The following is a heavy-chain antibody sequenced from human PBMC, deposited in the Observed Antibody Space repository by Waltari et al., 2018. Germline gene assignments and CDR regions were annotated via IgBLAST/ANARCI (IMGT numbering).Heavy chain of an antibody. CDR2: ISAYNGNT. CDR1: GYTVTSSG. D-gene: IGHD6-13*01. J-gene: IGHJ4*02. Sequence: QVPLVQSGAEVKNPGAAVKVSCQASGYTVTSSGLSWVRQALGHGLEWLGWISAYNGNTNYAQKRQGRVTMTTDTSTSTADMELRSLRSDDTAVYYCARDLAIAAAGMGGSGYWGQGTLVTVSS. V-gene: IGHV1-18*04. CDR3: ARDLAIAAAGMGGSGY.